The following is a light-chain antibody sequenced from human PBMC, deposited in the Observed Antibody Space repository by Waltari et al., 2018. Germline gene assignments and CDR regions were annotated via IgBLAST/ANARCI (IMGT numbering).Light chain of an antibody. CDR3: QNYVRLPAT. Sequence: EIVLTQSPGTLSLSPGERATLSCRASQGVSRALAWYQQRPGQAPRLLFYGASSRATGIPDRFSGSGSGTDFSLTISRLEPEDFAVYYCQNYVRLPATFGQGTKVEIK. CDR1: QGVSRA. V-gene: IGKV3-20*01. J-gene: IGKJ1*01. CDR2: GAS.